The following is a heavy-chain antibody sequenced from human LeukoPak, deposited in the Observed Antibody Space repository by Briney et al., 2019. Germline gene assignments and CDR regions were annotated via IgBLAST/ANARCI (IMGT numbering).Heavy chain of an antibody. D-gene: IGHD3-16*01. V-gene: IGHV5-51*01. CDR2: ICPGDSDT. CDR1: GYSFTSYW. Sequence: GEPLKISGKASGYSFTSYWSGWVRQIPGKGLWWLGIICPGDSDTRYSRSFQGQVHISPDKSISTAYLQWSSLKASDTAMYYCGRHPGGAHSSLDYWGQGTLVTVSS. J-gene: IGHJ4*02. CDR3: GRHPGGAHSSLDY.